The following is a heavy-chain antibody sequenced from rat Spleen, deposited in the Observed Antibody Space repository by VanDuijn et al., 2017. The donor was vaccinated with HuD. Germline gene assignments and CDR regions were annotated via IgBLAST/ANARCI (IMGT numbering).Heavy chain of an antibody. Sequence: EVQLVESGGGLVQPGRSLKISCAASGFIFSDFHLAWVRQAPTKGLEWVARIIYDGSRTYYRDSVKGRFTISRDNAKTTLYLQMDSLRSEDTATYYCARTTYDYFDYWGQGVMVTVSS. CDR3: ARTTYDYFDY. V-gene: IGHV5S10*01. CDR2: IIYDGSRT. CDR1: GFIFSDFH. J-gene: IGHJ2*01. D-gene: IGHD2-1*01.